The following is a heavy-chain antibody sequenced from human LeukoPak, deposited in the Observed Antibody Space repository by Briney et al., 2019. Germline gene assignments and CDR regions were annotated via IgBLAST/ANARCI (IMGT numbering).Heavy chain of an antibody. CDR1: GFTFSGSA. Sequence: GGSLRLSCAASGFTFSGSAMHWVRQASGKGLEWVGRIRSKANSYATAYGASVKGRLTISRDDSKNTAYLQMNSLKTEDTAVYYCTTKTLRLGELSFQIDYWGQGTLVTVSS. V-gene: IGHV3-73*01. J-gene: IGHJ4*02. CDR2: IRSKANSYAT. D-gene: IGHD3-16*02. CDR3: TTKTLRLGELSFQIDY.